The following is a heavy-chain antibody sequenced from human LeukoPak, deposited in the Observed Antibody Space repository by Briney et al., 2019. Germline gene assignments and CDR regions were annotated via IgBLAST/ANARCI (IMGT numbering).Heavy chain of an antibody. J-gene: IGHJ4*02. V-gene: IGHV4-34*01. Sequence: SETLPLTCAVYGGSFSGYYWTWIRQPPGKGLEWIGEINHSGSTTYNPSLKSRVTISVDTSKNQFSLNLSSVTAADTAVYYCARGRRIAARPGSLDYWGQGTLVTVSS. CDR1: GGSFSGYY. D-gene: IGHD6-6*01. CDR2: INHSGST. CDR3: ARGRRIAARPGSLDY.